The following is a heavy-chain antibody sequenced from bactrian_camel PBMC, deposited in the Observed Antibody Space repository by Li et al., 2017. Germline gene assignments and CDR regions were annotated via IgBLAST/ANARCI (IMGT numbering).Heavy chain of an antibody. CDR1: GFTFSIYR. D-gene: IGHD4*01. V-gene: IGHV3S6*01. CDR3: VRDLAATKTGNY. Sequence: HVQLVESGGGLVQPGGSLRLSCAASGFTFSIYRMNWVRQAPGKGLEWVASIVSDGSNIYYADSVKGRFTISRDNAKNTVCLQMNSLKPEDTAVYFCVRDLAATKTGNYWGRGTQVTVS. J-gene: IGHJ4*01. CDR2: IVSDGSNI.